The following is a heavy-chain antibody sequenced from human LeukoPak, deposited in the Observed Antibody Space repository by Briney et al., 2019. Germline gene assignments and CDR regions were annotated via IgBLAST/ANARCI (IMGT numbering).Heavy chain of an antibody. CDR3: AKDIGTSGWYYFDY. Sequence: GGSLRLSCAASGFTFSSYSMNWVRQAPGKGLEWVSGISWNSGSIGYADSVKGRFTISRDNAKNSLYLQMNSLRAEDMALYYCAKDIGTSGWYYFDYWGQGTLVTVSS. CDR1: GFTFSSYS. D-gene: IGHD6-19*01. J-gene: IGHJ4*02. V-gene: IGHV3-9*03. CDR2: ISWNSGSI.